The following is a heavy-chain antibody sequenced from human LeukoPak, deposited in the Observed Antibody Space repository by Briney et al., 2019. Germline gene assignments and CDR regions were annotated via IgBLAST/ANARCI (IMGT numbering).Heavy chain of an antibody. CDR1: RFTFSSYA. J-gene: IGHJ6*03. CDR3: AKHQRDIVVVPAGVGYYMDV. CDR2: ISGSGDST. D-gene: IGHD2-2*01. V-gene: IGHV3-23*01. Sequence: GGSLRLSCAASRFTFSSYAMSWVRQAPGKGLEWVSAISGSGDSTYYADSVKGRFTISRDNSKNTLYLQMNSLRAEDTAVYYCAKHQRDIVVVPAGVGYYMDVWGKGTTVTVSS.